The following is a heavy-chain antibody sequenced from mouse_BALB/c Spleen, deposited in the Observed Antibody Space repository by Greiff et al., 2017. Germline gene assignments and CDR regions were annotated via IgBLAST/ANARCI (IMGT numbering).Heavy chain of an antibody. V-gene: IGHV5-6-2*01. CDR1: GFTFSSYY. CDR3: ARHYYGSSYFDY. Sequence: EVMLVESGGGLVKLGGSLKLSCAASGFTFSSYYMPWVRQTPGKRLELVAAINSNGGSTYYPDTVKGRFTITSDNATNTLYLQMSSLKSEDTALYYCARHYYGSSYFDYWGQGTTLTVSS. D-gene: IGHD1-1*01. CDR2: INSNGGST. J-gene: IGHJ2*01.